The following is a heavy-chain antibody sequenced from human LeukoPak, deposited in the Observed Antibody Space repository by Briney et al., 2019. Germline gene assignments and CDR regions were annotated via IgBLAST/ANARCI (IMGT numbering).Heavy chain of an antibody. J-gene: IGHJ5*02. CDR2: TYYRSTGYN. CDR3: ARRLTQYDCFDP. D-gene: IGHD2-2*01. V-gene: IGHV6-1*01. CDR1: GDIVSSNSVT. Sequence: SQTLSLTCAISGDIVSSNSVTWNWIRQSPSRGLEWLGRTYYRSTGYNDYAVSVRGRITVNPDTFKNQSSLHLNSVPPEDTAVYYCARRLTQYDCFDPWGQGILVTVSS.